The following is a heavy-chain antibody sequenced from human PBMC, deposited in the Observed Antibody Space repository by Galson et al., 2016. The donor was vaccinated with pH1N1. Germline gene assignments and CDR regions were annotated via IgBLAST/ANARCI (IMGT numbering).Heavy chain of an antibody. CDR3: EGGRAADY. J-gene: IGHJ4*02. V-gene: IGHV3-7*01. CDR2: IDKTGIEK. D-gene: IGHD3-16*01. Sequence: SLRLSCAASGFTFSSHWMTWVRQAPGKGLEWVANIDKTGIEKYYGDSVKGRFTISRDNSKNSLYLQMNSLRAEDTAVYYCEGGRAADYWGQGTLVTASS. CDR1: GFTFSSHW.